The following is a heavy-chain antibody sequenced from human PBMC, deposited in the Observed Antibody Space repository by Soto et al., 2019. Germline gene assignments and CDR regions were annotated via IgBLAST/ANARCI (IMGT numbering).Heavy chain of an antibody. D-gene: IGHD2-21*02. CDR1: GGSTGSGGYY. CDR3: ARGTHIVVVTAIDGDAFDI. Sequence: PSETLPLTCTVSGGSTGSGGYYWSWIRQNPGKGLEWIGYIYYSGSTYYNPSLKSRVTISVDTSKNQFSLKLSSVTAADTAVYYCARGTHIVVVTAIDGDAFDIWGQGTMVT. CDR2: IYYSGST. V-gene: IGHV4-31*03. J-gene: IGHJ3*02.